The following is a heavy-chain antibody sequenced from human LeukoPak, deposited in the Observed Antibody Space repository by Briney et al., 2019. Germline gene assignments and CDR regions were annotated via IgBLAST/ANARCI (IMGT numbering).Heavy chain of an antibody. D-gene: IGHD3-3*01. Sequence: ASVKVSCKASGYTFTSYDINWVRQATGQGLEWMGWMNPNSGNTGYAQKFQGRVTMTRDTSISTAYMELSRLRSDDTAVYYCARDYDFWSGYHGYGMDVWGQGTTVTVSS. CDR1: GYTFTSYD. CDR3: ARDYDFWSGYHGYGMDV. V-gene: IGHV1-8*01. J-gene: IGHJ6*02. CDR2: MNPNSGNT.